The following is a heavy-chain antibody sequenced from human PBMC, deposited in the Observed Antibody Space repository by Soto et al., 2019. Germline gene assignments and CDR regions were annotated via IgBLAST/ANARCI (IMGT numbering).Heavy chain of an antibody. CDR1: GFTFDAYG. D-gene: IGHD1-1*01. Sequence: QVQLVESGGGVVQPGGSLRLSCAASGFTFDAYGFHWVRQAPGKGLEWVAVVWSNGNLKYYADSVKGRFTVSRDSSKSALNLQMNSRRADVTSVYYCARIQLDTIMALEYWGQGTLVTVSS. CDR2: VWSNGNLK. J-gene: IGHJ4*02. V-gene: IGHV3-33*01. CDR3: ARIQLDTIMALEY.